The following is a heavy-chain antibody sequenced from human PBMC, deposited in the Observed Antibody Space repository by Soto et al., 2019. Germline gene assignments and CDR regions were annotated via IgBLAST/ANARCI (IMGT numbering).Heavy chain of an antibody. CDR1: GFTFNIYS. CDR3: AREPRHWKPKVVDK. D-gene: IGHD1-1*01. Sequence: GGSLRLCCAASGFTFNIYSMNWVRQAPGKVLELGSYISSSSGSTIYYSDSVKGRLTISRYNDKNSLYLQVNSLRDDDTAVYYWAREPRHWKPKVVDKWGQATMVTVSS. V-gene: IGHV3-48*02. J-gene: IGHJ3*02. CDR2: ISSSSGSTI.